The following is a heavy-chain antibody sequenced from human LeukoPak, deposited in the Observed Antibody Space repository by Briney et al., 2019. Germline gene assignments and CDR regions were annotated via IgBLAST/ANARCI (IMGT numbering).Heavy chain of an antibody. V-gene: IGHV3-11*01. CDR1: GFTFSDYY. CDR3: ARDFLTGGFDP. CDR2: ISSSGSTI. D-gene: IGHD1-14*01. Sequence: GGSLRLSCAASGFTFSDYYMSWIRQAPGEGLEWVSYISSSGSTIYYADSVKGRFTISRDNAKNSLYPQMNSLRAEDTAVYYCARDFLTGGFDPWGQGTLVTVSS. J-gene: IGHJ5*02.